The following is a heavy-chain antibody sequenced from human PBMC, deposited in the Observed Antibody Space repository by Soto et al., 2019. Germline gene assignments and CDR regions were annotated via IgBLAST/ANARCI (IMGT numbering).Heavy chain of an antibody. D-gene: IGHD3-22*01. CDR3: ARPLHDSDSSAFRF. J-gene: IGHJ3*01. V-gene: IGHV4-39*01. CDR2: VYHSGST. CDR1: GVSISSSSYY. Sequence: QLQLQESGPGLVKPSETLSLTCTVSGVSISSSSYYWGWIRQPPGKGLEWIGSVYHSGSTYYNPSLKSRVTTSVATSKNQFSLRLSSVTAPDTAGDYCARPLHDSDSSAFRFWGQGTMVTVSS.